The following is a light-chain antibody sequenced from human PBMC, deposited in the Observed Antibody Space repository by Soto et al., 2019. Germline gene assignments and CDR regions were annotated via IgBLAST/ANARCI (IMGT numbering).Light chain of an antibody. V-gene: IGLV7-46*01. J-gene: IGLJ2*01. CDR3: LLSYSGGRVV. CDR1: TGAVTSGHY. CDR2: DTG. Sequence: AVVTQEPSLTVSPGGTVTLTCGSSTGAVTSGHYPYWFQQKPGQAPRTLIYDTGKKHSWTPARFSGSLLGGKAALTLSGAQPEDEADYYCLLSYSGGRVVFGERTKVTVL.